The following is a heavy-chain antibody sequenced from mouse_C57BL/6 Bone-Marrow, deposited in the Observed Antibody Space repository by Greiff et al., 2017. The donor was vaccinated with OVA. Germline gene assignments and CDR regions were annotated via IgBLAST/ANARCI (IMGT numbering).Heavy chain of an antibody. Sequence: EVQLQQSVAELVRPGALVKLSCTASGFNIKNTYMHWVKQRPEQGLEWIGRIDPANGNTKYAPKFQGKATITSDTSSNTAYLQLSSLTSEDTAIYYCASRYYGSSLYYFDYWGQGTTLTVSS. V-gene: IGHV14-3*01. CDR2: IDPANGNT. J-gene: IGHJ2*01. CDR3: ASRYYGSSLYYFDY. D-gene: IGHD1-1*01. CDR1: GFNIKNTY.